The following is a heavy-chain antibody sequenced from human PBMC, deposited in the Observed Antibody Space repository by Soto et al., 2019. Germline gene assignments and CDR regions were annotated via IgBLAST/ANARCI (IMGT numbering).Heavy chain of an antibody. CDR1: GGTFSSYA. Sequence: ASVKVSCKASGGTFSSYAISWVRQAPGQGLEWMGGIIPIFGTANYAQKFQGRVTITADESTSTAYMELSSLRSEDTAVYYCAGEDYYDSSGPILPFDYWGQGTLVTVSS. CDR2: IIPIFGTA. J-gene: IGHJ4*02. CDR3: AGEDYYDSSGPILPFDY. V-gene: IGHV1-69*13. D-gene: IGHD3-22*01.